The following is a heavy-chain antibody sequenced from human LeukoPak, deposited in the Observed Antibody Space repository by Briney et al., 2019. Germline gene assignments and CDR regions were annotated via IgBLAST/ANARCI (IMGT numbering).Heavy chain of an antibody. D-gene: IGHD3-22*01. CDR3: AKDYGDYYDSSGYYPLDY. J-gene: IGHJ4*02. CDR2: ISGSGGST. CDR1: GFTFSRFA. Sequence: GGSLRLSCAASGFTFSRFAMSWVRQAPGKGLEWVSVISGSGGSTYYADSVKGRFTISRDNSKNTLYLQMNSLRAEDTAVYYCAKDYGDYYDSSGYYPLDYWGQGTLVTVSS. V-gene: IGHV3-23*01.